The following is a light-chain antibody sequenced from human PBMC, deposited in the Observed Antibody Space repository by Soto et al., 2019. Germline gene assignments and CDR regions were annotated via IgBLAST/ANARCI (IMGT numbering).Light chain of an antibody. CDR1: QSVSSSY. Sequence: EIVLTQSPATLSLSPVEIATLSCRASQSVSSSYLAWYQQKPGQAPRLLIYGASSRATGIPDRFSGSGSGTDFTLTISRLEPEDFAVYSCQQYGSSPQFGHGNTVDIK. V-gene: IGKV3-20*01. CDR2: GAS. J-gene: IGKJ1*01. CDR3: QQYGSSPQ.